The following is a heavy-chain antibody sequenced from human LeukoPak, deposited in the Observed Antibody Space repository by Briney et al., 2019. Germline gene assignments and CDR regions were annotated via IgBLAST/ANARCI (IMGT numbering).Heavy chain of an antibody. D-gene: IGHD6-13*01. CDR2: IWYDGSNK. Sequence: GGSLRLSCAASGFTFSSYGMHWVRQAPGKGLEWVAVIWYDGSNKCYADSVKGRFTISRDNSKNTLYLQMNSLRAEDTAVYYCARDSSSFIAAAAYWGQGTLVTVSS. CDR3: ARDSSSFIAAAAY. V-gene: IGHV3-33*01. J-gene: IGHJ4*02. CDR1: GFTFSSYG.